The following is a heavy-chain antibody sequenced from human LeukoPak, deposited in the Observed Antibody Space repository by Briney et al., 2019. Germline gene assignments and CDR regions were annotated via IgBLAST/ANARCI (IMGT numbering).Heavy chain of an antibody. J-gene: IGHJ4*02. CDR3: ARGARHYDTTGYYWYFDS. V-gene: IGHV4-4*02. Sequence: SETLPLTCAVSSGSVSSSNWLNWVRQPPGKGLEWIGEIYHSGNTNYNQSLKSRVTISVAKSRKKFSLKLSSVTAADTAVYFCARGARHYDTTGYYWYFDSWGKGALLIVSS. CDR2: IYHSGNT. D-gene: IGHD3-22*01. CDR1: SGSVSSSNW.